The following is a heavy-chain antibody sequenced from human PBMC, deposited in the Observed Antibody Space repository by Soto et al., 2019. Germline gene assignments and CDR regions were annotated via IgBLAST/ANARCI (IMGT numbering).Heavy chain of an antibody. Sequence: PSETLSLTCTVSGGSISGGGSYWSWIRQRPGKGLEWIGYMYYSGSFYYNPSLKSRVTISLDTSKNQFSLKLSSVTAADTAVYYCARGVDDGLFGVVRGYYYYYYMDVWGKGTTVTVSS. CDR2: MYYSGSF. V-gene: IGHV4-30-4*08. CDR3: ARGVDDGLFGVVRGYYYYYYMDV. CDR1: GGSISGGGSY. J-gene: IGHJ6*03. D-gene: IGHD3-3*01.